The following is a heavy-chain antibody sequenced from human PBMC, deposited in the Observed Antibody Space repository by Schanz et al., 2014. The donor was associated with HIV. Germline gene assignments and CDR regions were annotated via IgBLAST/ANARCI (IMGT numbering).Heavy chain of an antibody. CDR3: ANTEFPYSSSSDYYYGMDV. D-gene: IGHD6-6*01. J-gene: IGHJ6*02. CDR2: IWYDGTNK. V-gene: IGHV3-33*06. Sequence: HVQLVESGGGVVQPGRSLRLSCAASGFTFSSYGMHLVRQAPGKGLEWVAVIWYDGTNKYYADSVKGRFTISRDNSRKTLYLQMNSLRVEDTAVYYCANTEFPYSSSSDYYYGMDVWGRGTTVTVSS. CDR1: GFTFSSYG.